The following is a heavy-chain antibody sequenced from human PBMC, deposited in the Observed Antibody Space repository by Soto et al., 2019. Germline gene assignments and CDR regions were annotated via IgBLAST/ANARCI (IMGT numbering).Heavy chain of an antibody. CDR2: IYYSGST. Sequence: QVQLQESGPGLVKPSQTLSLTCTVSGGSISSGGYYWSWIRQHPGKGLEWIGYIYYSGSTYYNPSLKSRVTISVDTSKSQFSLKLSSVTAADTAVYYCARDPKQLVPHVGLLWGQGTLVTVSS. J-gene: IGHJ4*02. CDR3: ARDPKQLVPHVGLL. D-gene: IGHD6-13*01. CDR1: GGSISSGGYY. V-gene: IGHV4-31*03.